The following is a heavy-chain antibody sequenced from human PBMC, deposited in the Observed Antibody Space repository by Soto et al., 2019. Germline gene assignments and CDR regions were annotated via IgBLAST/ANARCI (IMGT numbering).Heavy chain of an antibody. D-gene: IGHD3-9*01. V-gene: IGHV4-34*01. CDR1: GGSFSGYY. J-gene: IGHJ3*02. CDR3: ARVRYYDILTGYQTGEYAFDI. CDR2: INHSGST. Sequence: SETLSLTCAVYGGSFSGYYWSWIRQPPGKGLEWIGEINHSGSTNYNPSLKSRVTISVDTSKNQFSLKLSSVTAADTAVYYFARVRYYDILTGYQTGEYAFDIWGQGTMVTVSS.